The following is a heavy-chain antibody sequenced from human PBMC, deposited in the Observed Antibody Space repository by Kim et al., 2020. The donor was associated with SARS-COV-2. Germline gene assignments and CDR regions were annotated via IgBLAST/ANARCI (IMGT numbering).Heavy chain of an antibody. Sequence: ASVKVSCKASGYTFTDYSIHWVRQAPGQALEWMGWINEGNGNRKYSQKFQGRVTFIRDTFANTVYMELSSLRSEDTAVYYCVRAFLHPHENWGQGTLVTVSS. J-gene: IGHJ4*02. CDR2: INEGNGNR. V-gene: IGHV1-3*01. CDR3: VRAFLHPHEN. CDR1: GYTFTDYS.